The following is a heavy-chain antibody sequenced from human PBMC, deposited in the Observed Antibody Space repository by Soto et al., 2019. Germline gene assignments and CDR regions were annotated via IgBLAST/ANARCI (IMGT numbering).Heavy chain of an antibody. CDR1: GGSISSSSYY. CDR2: IYYSGST. CDR3: ASVVEDIVVVPAAMDEYYYYYYGMDV. V-gene: IGHV4-39*01. D-gene: IGHD2-2*01. Sequence: SETLSLTCTVSGGSISSSSYYWGWIRQPPGKGLEWIGSIYYSGSTYYNPSLKSRFTISVDTSKNQFSLKLSSVTAADTAVYYCASVVEDIVVVPAAMDEYYYYYYGMDVWGQGTTVTVSS. J-gene: IGHJ6*02.